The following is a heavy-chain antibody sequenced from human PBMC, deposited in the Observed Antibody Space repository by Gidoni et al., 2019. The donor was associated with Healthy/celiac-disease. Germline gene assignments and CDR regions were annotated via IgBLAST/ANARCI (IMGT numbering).Heavy chain of an antibody. Sequence: EVQLVESGGGLVQPGRSLRLSCAASGFTFDDYAMHWVRQAPGKGLAWVSGISWNSGSIGYADSVKGRVTISRDNAKNSLYLQMNSLRAEDTALYYCAKDFEYSSSSAYHDAFDIWGQGTMVTVSS. CDR1: GFTFDDYA. CDR2: ISWNSGSI. D-gene: IGHD6-6*01. CDR3: AKDFEYSSSSAYHDAFDI. J-gene: IGHJ3*02. V-gene: IGHV3-9*01.